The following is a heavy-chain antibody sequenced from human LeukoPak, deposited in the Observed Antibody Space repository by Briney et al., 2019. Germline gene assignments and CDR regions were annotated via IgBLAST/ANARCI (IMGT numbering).Heavy chain of an antibody. J-gene: IGHJ6*03. CDR1: GGSFSGYY. V-gene: IGHV4-34*01. CDR3: ARLPIVATTHYYYYYMDV. CDR2: INHSGST. Sequence: PSGTLSLTCAVYGGSFSGYYWSWIRQPPGKGLEWIGEINHSGSTNYNPSLRSRVTISVDTSKNQFSLKLSSVTAADTAVYYCARLPIVATTHYYYYYMDVWGKGTTVTISS. D-gene: IGHD5-12*01.